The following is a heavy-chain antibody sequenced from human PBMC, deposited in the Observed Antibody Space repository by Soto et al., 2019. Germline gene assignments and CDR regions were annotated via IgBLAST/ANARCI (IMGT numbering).Heavy chain of an antibody. CDR3: ARDINVLRFLEWLLPHYFDY. CDR2: ISSSGSTI. V-gene: IGHV3-11*01. D-gene: IGHD3-3*01. J-gene: IGHJ4*02. Sequence: QVQLVESGGGLVKPGGSLRLSCAASGFTFSDYYMSWIRQAPGKGLEWVSYISSSGSTIYYADSVKGRFTISRDNAKKSLYLQMNSLRAEDTAVYYCARDINVLRFLEWLLPHYFDYWGQGTLVTVSS. CDR1: GFTFSDYY.